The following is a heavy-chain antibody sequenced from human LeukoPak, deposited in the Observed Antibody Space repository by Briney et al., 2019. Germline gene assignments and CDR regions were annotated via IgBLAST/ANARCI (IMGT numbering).Heavy chain of an antibody. CDR3: AREDGGTTDYYYGMDV. J-gene: IGHJ6*02. Sequence: PGGSLRLPCAASGFTFSSYAMHWVRQAPGKGLEWVAVISYDGSNKYYADSVKGRFTISRDNSKNTLYLQMNSLRAEDTAVYYCAREDGGTTDYYYGMDVWGQETTVTVSS. CDR1: GFTFSSYA. D-gene: IGHD1-7*01. CDR2: ISYDGSNK. V-gene: IGHV3-30-3*01.